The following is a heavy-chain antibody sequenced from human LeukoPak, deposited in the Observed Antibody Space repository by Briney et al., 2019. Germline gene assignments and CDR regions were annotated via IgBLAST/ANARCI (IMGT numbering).Heavy chain of an antibody. Sequence: SETLSLTCTVSSGSISSYYWSWIRQPPGKGLEWIGCIYYSGSTKYNPSLKSRVTISVDTSRNQFSLKLSSVTAADTALYYCAKGTTGTTSAFDIWGQGTMVTVSS. CDR2: IYYSGST. CDR3: AKGTTGTTSAFDI. D-gene: IGHD1-1*01. J-gene: IGHJ3*02. V-gene: IGHV4-59*01. CDR1: SGSISSYY.